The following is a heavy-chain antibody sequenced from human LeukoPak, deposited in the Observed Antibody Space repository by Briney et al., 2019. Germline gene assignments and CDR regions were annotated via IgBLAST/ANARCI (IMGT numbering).Heavy chain of an antibody. CDR1: GFTFSRYG. Sequence: GGSLRLSCAASGFTFSRYGMHWVRQAPGKGLEWVAVISYDGSDKYYADSVKGRFTISKDNSKSTLSLQMNSLRAEDTAIYYCAKDLGAGGGSVFNYWGQGALVTVSS. CDR2: ISYDGSDK. D-gene: IGHD3-10*01. J-gene: IGHJ4*02. V-gene: IGHV3-30*18. CDR3: AKDLGAGGGSVFNY.